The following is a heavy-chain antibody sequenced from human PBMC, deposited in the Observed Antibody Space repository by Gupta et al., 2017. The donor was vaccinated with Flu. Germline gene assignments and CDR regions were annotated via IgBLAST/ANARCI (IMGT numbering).Heavy chain of an antibody. Sequence: QVQLQESGPGLVQPSQTLSLTCAVSGGSIGTAGYYWSWLRPHPGKGLGWLGSIFSSGSTHYNPSLKRRVTISVDTPENQFSLKLTSVTAADTAMYYCAGLTYEKYQLPHFVFWGQGTLVTVPS. D-gene: IGHD2-2*01. J-gene: IGHJ4*02. CDR3: AGLTYEKYQLPHFVF. V-gene: IGHV4-31*11. CDR2: IFSSGST. CDR1: GGSIGTAGYY.